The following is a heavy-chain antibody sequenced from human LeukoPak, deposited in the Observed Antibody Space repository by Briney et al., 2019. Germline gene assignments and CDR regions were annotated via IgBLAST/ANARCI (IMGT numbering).Heavy chain of an antibody. D-gene: IGHD3-22*01. CDR1: GFTFSSYG. J-gene: IGHJ4*02. CDR3: AKRGSSGSPAYYFDY. Sequence: GGSLRLSCAASGFTFSSYGMYWVRQAPGKGLEWVALIWYDGSKKYYADSVKGRFTISRDSSKNTLYLQMNSLRAEDTAVYYCAKRGSSGSPAYYFDYWGQGTLVTVSS. CDR2: IWYDGSKK. V-gene: IGHV3-33*06.